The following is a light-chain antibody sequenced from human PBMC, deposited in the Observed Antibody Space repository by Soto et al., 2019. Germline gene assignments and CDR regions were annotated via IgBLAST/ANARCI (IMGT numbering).Light chain of an antibody. Sequence: EIVMTQSPGTLSVSPGERATLSCRASQSVSSNLAWYQQKPGQAPRLLIYGVSNRATGLPARFSGSGSGTEFTLTISSLQSEDFAVYYCQQYNNWPLTFGGGTKVEIK. CDR1: QSVSSN. CDR3: QQYNNWPLT. CDR2: GVS. V-gene: IGKV3-15*01. J-gene: IGKJ4*01.